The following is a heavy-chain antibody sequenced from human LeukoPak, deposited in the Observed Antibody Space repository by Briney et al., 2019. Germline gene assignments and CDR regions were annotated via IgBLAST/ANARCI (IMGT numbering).Heavy chain of an antibody. V-gene: IGHV3-21*01. J-gene: IGHJ4*02. D-gene: IGHD3-22*01. CDR1: GFTFSSYS. Sequence: PGGSLRLSCAASGFTFSSYSMNWVRQAPGKGLEWVSSISSSSSYIYYADSVKGRFTISRDNAKNSLYLQMNSLRAEDTAVYYCARPPKRESSGDFDYWGQGTLVSVSS. CDR3: ARPPKRESSGDFDY. CDR2: ISSSSSYI.